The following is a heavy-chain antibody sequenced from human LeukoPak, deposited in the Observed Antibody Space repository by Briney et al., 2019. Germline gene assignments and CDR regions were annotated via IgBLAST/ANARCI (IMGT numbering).Heavy chain of an antibody. CDR1: GFTFSSSA. CDR3: AKPHPNYYDSSGYIDY. D-gene: IGHD3-22*01. Sequence: GGSLRLSCAASGFTFSSSAMCWVRQAPGKGLEWVSVISGSGAYTYYADSVKGRFTISRDNSKNTLYLQMNSLRAEDTAVYYRAKPHPNYYDSSGYIDYWGQGTLVTVSS. CDR2: ISGSGAYT. V-gene: IGHV3-23*01. J-gene: IGHJ4*02.